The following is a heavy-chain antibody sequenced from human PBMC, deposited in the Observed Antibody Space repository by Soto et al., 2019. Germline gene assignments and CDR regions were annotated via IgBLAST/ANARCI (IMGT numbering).Heavy chain of an antibody. D-gene: IGHD2-2*01. CDR1: GFSLASSGMC. J-gene: IGHJ4*02. CDR2: ICWDDDK. Sequence: SGTTLVNPTQTLTLTCTFSGFSLASSGMCVSWIRQPPGEALEWLAFICWDDDKYYSTSLKTRLTISKDTSKNQVVPTMTNVDPVDTATYYCARTSGQYPEHYFDFWGQGTLVTVSS. V-gene: IGHV2-70*01. CDR3: ARTSGQYPEHYFDF.